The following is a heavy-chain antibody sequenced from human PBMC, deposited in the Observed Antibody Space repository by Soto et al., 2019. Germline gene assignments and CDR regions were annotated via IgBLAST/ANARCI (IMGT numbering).Heavy chain of an antibody. Sequence: QVHLQESGPGLVKASQTQSLICTVSDDSITGGGYCWSWIRQLPGNDLEWIGSAYYRGNTYSNPSLTRRGTISLDPCRFRVSLRLSYVTAAYTAVYFCARGGSGSYHVWGQGTQATVAS. CDR3: ARGGSGSYHV. CDR2: AYYRGNT. J-gene: IGHJ4*02. D-gene: IGHD3-10*01. V-gene: IGHV4-30-4*08. CDR1: DDSITGGGYC.